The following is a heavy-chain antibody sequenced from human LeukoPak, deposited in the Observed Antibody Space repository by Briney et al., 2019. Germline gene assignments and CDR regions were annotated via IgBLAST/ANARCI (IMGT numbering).Heavy chain of an antibody. Sequence: GGSLRLSCAASGFGFSIYGMHLVRQAPGKGLEWVAHIWYDGSNKYYADSLKGRFTISRDNSENTLFLQMNSLRTEDTAVYYCSRGEWELSDYWGQGTLVTVSS. CDR1: GFGFSIYG. J-gene: IGHJ4*02. V-gene: IGHV3-30*02. CDR2: IWYDGSNK. D-gene: IGHD1-26*01. CDR3: SRGEWELSDY.